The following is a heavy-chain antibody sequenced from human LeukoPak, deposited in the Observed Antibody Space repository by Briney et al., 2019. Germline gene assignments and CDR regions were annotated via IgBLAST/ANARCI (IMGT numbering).Heavy chain of an antibody. V-gene: IGHV4-59*01. Sequence: SATLSLTCTVSGGSISSYYWSWIRQPPGKGLEWIGYIYYSGSTDYNPSLKSRVTISVDTSKNHFSLKLSSVTAADTAVYYCAREGVTKYYFDYWGQGTLVTVSS. CDR3: AREGVTKYYFDY. CDR2: IYYSGST. CDR1: GGSISSYY. J-gene: IGHJ4*02. D-gene: IGHD4-11*01.